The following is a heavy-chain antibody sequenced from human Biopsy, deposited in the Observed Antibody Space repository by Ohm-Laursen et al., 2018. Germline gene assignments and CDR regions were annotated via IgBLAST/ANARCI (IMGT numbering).Heavy chain of an antibody. D-gene: IGHD3-16*01. J-gene: IGHJ1*01. CDR1: GYSFSTYD. V-gene: IGHV1-8*01. CDR2: MIPSSGKT. Sequence: SVKVSCKASGYSFSTYDVNWVRQARGQGLEWMGWMIPSSGKTGYAQRFQGRVTLTMNTSISTAYMELSGLRSEDTAVYYCAIYGGTEPEGDWGQGTLVTVSS. CDR3: AIYGGTEPEGD.